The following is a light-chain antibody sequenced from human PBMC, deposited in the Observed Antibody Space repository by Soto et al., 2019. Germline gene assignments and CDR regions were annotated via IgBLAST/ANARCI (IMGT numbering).Light chain of an antibody. J-gene: IGKJ5*01. CDR3: QQLMSYPIT. V-gene: IGKV1-12*01. CDR1: QGISSW. Sequence: DIQMTQSPSSVPASVGDRVTITCRASQGISSWLAWYQQKPRKAPEVLIFGASTLQSGVPSRFSGSGSGTEFTLTISSLQPEDFATYYCQQLMSYPITFGQGTRLEIK. CDR2: GAS.